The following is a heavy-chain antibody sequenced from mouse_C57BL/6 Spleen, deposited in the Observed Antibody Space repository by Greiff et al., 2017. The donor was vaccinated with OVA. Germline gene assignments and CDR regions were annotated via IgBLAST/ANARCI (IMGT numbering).Heavy chain of an antibody. D-gene: IGHD4-1*01. CDR3: ARRANWELYWYFDV. CDR1: GFTFSDYG. CDR2: ISSGSSTI. Sequence: EVKLVESGGGLVKPGGSLKLSCAASGFTFSDYGMHWVRQAPEKGLEWVAYISSGSSTIYYADTVKGRFTISRDNAKNTLFLQMTSLRSEDTAMYYCARRANWELYWYFDVWGTGTTVTVSS. V-gene: IGHV5-17*01. J-gene: IGHJ1*03.